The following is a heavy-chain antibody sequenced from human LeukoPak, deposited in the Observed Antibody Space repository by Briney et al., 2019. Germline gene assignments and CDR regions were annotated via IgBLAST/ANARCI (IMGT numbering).Heavy chain of an antibody. CDR3: VRAPGGATHAFDI. J-gene: IGHJ3*02. CDR1: GYSISSGYY. Sequence: SETLSLTCTVSGYSISSGYYWGWIRQPPGKGLEWIGSIYHSGSTYYNPSLKSRVTISVDTSKNQFSLKLSSVTAADTAVYYCVRAPGGATHAFDIWGQGTMVTVSS. CDR2: IYHSGST. D-gene: IGHD1-26*01. V-gene: IGHV4-38-2*02.